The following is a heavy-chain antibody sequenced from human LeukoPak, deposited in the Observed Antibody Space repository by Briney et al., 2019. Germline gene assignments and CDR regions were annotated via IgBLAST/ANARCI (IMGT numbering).Heavy chain of an antibody. CDR2: IYYSGST. CDR3: ARTTEGYCSSASFGFSYSYYMDV. Sequence: SETLSLTCTVSGGSISSYYWSWIRQPPGKCLEWIGYIYYSGSTNYNPSLKSRVTISVDTSKNQFSLKLSSVIAADTAVYYCARTTEGYCSSASFGFSYSYYMDVWGKGTTVTISS. V-gene: IGHV4-59*01. CDR1: GGSISSYY. J-gene: IGHJ6*03. D-gene: IGHD2-2*01.